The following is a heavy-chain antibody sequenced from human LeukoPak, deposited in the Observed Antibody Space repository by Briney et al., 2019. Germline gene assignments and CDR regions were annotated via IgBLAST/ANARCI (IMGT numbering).Heavy chain of an antibody. CDR2: IYYTGNT. CDR1: GVSISSSYSY. D-gene: IGHD6-6*01. Sequence: SETLSLTCTVSGVSISSSYSYWGWIRQPPGMGLEWIGSIYYTGNTYYNASLKSQVSISIDTSKNQFSLTLTSVTAADTAVYYCARDPSIAARPDQTNWFDPWGQGTLVTVSS. V-gene: IGHV4-39*07. CDR3: ARDPSIAARPDQTNWFDP. J-gene: IGHJ5*02.